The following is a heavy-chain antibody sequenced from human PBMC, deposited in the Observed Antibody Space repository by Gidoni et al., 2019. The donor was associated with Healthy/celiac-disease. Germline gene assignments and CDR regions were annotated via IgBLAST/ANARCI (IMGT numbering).Heavy chain of an antibody. CDR1: GYTFTGYY. CDR3: ARFDSSGYLLDY. J-gene: IGHJ4*02. V-gene: IGHV1-2*02. Sequence: QVQLVQSVAEAKKPGASVKVSCKASGYTFTGYYMHWVRQAPGQGLEWMGWINPNSGGTNDAQKFQGRVTMTRDTSISTAYMELSRLRSDDTAVYYCARFDSSGYLLDYWGQGTLVTVSS. CDR2: INPNSGGT. D-gene: IGHD3-22*01.